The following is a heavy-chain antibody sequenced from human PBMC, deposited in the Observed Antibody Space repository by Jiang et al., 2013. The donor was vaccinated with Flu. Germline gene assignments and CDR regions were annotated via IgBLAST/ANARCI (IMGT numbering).Heavy chain of an antibody. J-gene: IGHJ4*02. CDR2: IYHSGRT. D-gene: IGHD4-11*01. V-gene: IGHV4-38-2*01. Sequence: PGLVTPSETLSLTCAVSGYSISSGHYWNWIRQPPGKGLQWIGNIYHSGRTYYNPSLTSRVTISVDTSKNQFSLKLTSVTAADTAVYYCARMFDYSNYVIGYWGQGALVTVSS. CDR3: ARMFDYSNYVIGY. CDR1: GYSISSGHY.